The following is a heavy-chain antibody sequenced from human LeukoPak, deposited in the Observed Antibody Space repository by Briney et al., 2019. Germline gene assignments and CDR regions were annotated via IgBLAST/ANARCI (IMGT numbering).Heavy chain of an antibody. Sequence: GGSLRLSCAASGFTFSSYSMNWVRQAPGKGLEWVANIKQDGSEKYYVDSVKGRFTISRDNAKNSLYLQMNSLRAEDTAVYYCATTRDNIVVVPAAIPYFDYWGQGTLVTVSS. D-gene: IGHD2-2*01. V-gene: IGHV3-7*01. CDR3: ATTRDNIVVVPAAIPYFDY. CDR2: IKQDGSEK. CDR1: GFTFSSYS. J-gene: IGHJ4*02.